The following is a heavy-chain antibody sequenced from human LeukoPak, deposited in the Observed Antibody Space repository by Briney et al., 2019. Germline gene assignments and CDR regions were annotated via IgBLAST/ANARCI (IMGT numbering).Heavy chain of an antibody. CDR1: GFTFSNYG. CDR2: ITTSSTI. CDR3: AREYRGSRRSDAFDI. J-gene: IGHJ3*02. D-gene: IGHD3-10*01. V-gene: IGHV3-48*01. Sequence: GGSLRLSCAASGFTFSNYGMHWVRQAPGKGLEWVSYITTSSTIYYADSVKGRFTISRDNSKNTLYLQMNSLRAEDTAVYYCAREYRGSRRSDAFDIWGQGTMVTVSS.